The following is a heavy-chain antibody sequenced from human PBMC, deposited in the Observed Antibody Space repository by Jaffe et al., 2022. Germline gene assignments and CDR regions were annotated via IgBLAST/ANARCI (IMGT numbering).Heavy chain of an antibody. Sequence: EVQLVESGGGLVQPGGSLRLSCAASGFTFSSYSMNWVRQAPGKGLEWVSYISSSSSTIYYADSVKGRFTISRDNAKNSLYLQMNSLRAEDTAVYYCASQGLDFWSGSWFDPWGQGTLVTVSS. D-gene: IGHD3-3*01. CDR2: ISSSSSTI. CDR3: ASQGLDFWSGSWFDP. CDR1: GFTFSSYS. J-gene: IGHJ5*02. V-gene: IGHV3-48*01.